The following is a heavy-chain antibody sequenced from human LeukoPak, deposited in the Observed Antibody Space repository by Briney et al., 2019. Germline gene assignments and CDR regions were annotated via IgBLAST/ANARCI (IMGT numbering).Heavy chain of an antibody. CDR1: GFTFSSYS. CDR2: ISSSSSYI. CDR3: ARDGVATFDY. V-gene: IGHV3-21*01. Sequence: PGGSLRLSCAASGFTFSSYSMDWVRQAPGKGLEWVSSISSSSSYIYYADSVKGRFTISRDNAKNSLYLQMNSLRAEDTAVYYCARDGVATFDYWGQGTLVTVSS. D-gene: IGHD5-12*01. J-gene: IGHJ4*02.